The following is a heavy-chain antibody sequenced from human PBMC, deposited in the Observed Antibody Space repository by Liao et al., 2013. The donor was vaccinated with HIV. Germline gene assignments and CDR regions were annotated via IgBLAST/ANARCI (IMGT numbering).Heavy chain of an antibody. D-gene: IGHD6-19*01. V-gene: IGHV4-30-2*01. Sequence: QVQLQESGPGLVKPSETLSLICTVSGGSISSGGYSWSWIRQPPGKGLEWIGYIYHSGSTYYNPSLKSRVTISVDRSKNQFSLKLSSVTAADTAVYYCAREVAVAGTGWFDPGAREPWSPSP. CDR2: IYHSGST. CDR3: AREVAVAGTGWFDP. CDR1: GGSISSGGYS. J-gene: IGHJ5*02.